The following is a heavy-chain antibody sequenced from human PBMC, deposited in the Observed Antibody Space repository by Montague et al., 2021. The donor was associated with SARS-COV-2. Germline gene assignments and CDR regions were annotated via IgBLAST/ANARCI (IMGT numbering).Heavy chain of an antibody. D-gene: IGHD4-17*01. J-gene: IGHJ3*02. CDR2: IYDGGAV. CDR3: VRDHPYGCPRGAYDI. V-gene: IGHV4-59*01. CDR1: GGSITGYY. Sequence: SETLSLTCTVSGGSITGYYWSWLRRSPGKGLEWIAYIYDGGAVNYNPSLVSRVTISTDTSKNQLSLKVNSVTAADTAVYYCVRDHPYGCPRGAYDIWGQGTVVTVSS.